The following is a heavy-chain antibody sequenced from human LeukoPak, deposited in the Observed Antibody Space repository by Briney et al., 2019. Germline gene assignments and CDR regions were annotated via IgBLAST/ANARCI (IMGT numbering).Heavy chain of an antibody. D-gene: IGHD5-12*01. CDR3: ARDPGGGYDMFDY. CDR1: GFTFSSYS. Sequence: GGSLRLSCAASGFTFSSYSMNWVRQAPGKGLEWVSSISSSSSYIYYADSVKGRFTISRDNAKNSLYLQMNSLKAEDTAVYYCARDPGGGYDMFDYWGQGTLVTVSS. V-gene: IGHV3-21*01. J-gene: IGHJ4*02. CDR2: ISSSSSYI.